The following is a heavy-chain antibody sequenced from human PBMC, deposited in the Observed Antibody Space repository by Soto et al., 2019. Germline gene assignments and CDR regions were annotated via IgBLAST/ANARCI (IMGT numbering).Heavy chain of an antibody. CDR1: GGSFSGYY. V-gene: IGHV4-34*01. CDR3: ARGIRFDP. Sequence: QVQLQQWGAGLLKPSETLSLTCAVYGGSFSGYYWSWIRQPPGKGLEWIGEINHSGSTNYNPSLKSRFTISVDTSKNQFSLKLSSVTAADTALYYCARGIRFDPWGQGTLVTVSS. CDR2: INHSGST. J-gene: IGHJ5*02.